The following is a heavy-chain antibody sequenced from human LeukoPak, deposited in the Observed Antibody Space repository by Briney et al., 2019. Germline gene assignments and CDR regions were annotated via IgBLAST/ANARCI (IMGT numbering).Heavy chain of an antibody. D-gene: IGHD1-26*01. CDR3: ARDWRGSYFPDF. V-gene: IGHV1-2*02. Sequence: GASVKVSCKASGYXLTDYYIHRARQAPGQGLEWMGWINPNSGDTNYAQKFQGRVTMTRDTSISTAYMDLSRLTSGDTAIYYCARDWRGSYFPDFWGQGTLVTVSS. CDR2: INPNSGDT. CDR1: GYXLTDYY. J-gene: IGHJ4*02.